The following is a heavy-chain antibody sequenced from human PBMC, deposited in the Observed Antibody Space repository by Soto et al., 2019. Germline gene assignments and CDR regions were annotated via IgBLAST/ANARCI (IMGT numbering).Heavy chain of an antibody. Sequence: ASVKVSCKASGYTFTGYYMHWVRQAPGQGLEWMGWINPNSGGTNYAQKFQGWVTMTRDTSISTAYMELSRLRSDDTAVYYCAQGGVTTGGDAFDIWGQGTMVTVSS. CDR3: AQGGVTTGGDAFDI. CDR1: GYTFTGYY. V-gene: IGHV1-2*04. J-gene: IGHJ3*02. D-gene: IGHD4-17*01. CDR2: INPNSGGT.